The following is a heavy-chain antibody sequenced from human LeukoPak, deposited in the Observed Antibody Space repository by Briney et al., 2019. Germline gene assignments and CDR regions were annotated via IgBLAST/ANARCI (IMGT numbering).Heavy chain of an antibody. J-gene: IGHJ4*02. D-gene: IGHD6-13*01. CDR1: GGTFSSYA. CDR2: IIPILGIA. Sequence: ASVTVSYKASGGTFSSYAISWVRPAPGQGVEWMGRIIPILGIANYAQKFQGRVTITADKSTSTAYMELSSLRSEDTAVYYCARAPNDSSSWFPSLYYFDYWGQGTLVTVSS. V-gene: IGHV1-69*04. CDR3: ARAPNDSSSWFPSLYYFDY.